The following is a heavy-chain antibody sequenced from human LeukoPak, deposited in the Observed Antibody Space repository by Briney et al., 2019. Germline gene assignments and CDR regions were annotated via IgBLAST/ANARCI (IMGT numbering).Heavy chain of an antibody. J-gene: IGHJ4*02. CDR3: AKAGYGSGSPFDY. Sequence: GRSLRLSCAATGFTFSSYAMSWVRQAPGKGLEWVSAISGSGGSTYYADSVKGRFTISRDNSKNTLYLQMNSLRAEDTAVYYCAKAGYGSGSPFDYWGQGTLVTVSS. D-gene: IGHD3-10*01. V-gene: IGHV3-23*01. CDR1: GFTFSSYA. CDR2: ISGSGGST.